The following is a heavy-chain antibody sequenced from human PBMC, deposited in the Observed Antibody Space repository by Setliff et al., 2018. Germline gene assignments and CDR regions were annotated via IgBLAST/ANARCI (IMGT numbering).Heavy chain of an antibody. D-gene: IGHD2-15*01. Sequence: GGSLRLSCAASGFTFSAYGMHWVRQAPGKGLEWVAFIRFDGGNENYADSVKGRFTISRDNSRNTVFLQMNSLRAEDTAVYYCARDVFCSGGSCDNWFDPWGQGTLVTVSS. CDR3: ARDVFCSGGSCDNWFDP. CDR2: IRFDGGNE. J-gene: IGHJ5*02. V-gene: IGHV3-30*02. CDR1: GFTFSAYG.